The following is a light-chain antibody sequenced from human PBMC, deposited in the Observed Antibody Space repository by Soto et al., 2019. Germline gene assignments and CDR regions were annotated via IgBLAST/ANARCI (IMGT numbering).Light chain of an antibody. Sequence: DLQMTQSPSTLSASVGDRVTITCRASQSISKWLAWYQQKPGKAPKVLIFDASILKSGVPSRFSGTGSGTEFTLTINSLQPDDFATYYCQQYNNYLTWTFGQGTKVEIK. CDR1: QSISKW. V-gene: IGKV1-5*01. CDR2: DAS. J-gene: IGKJ1*01. CDR3: QQYNNYLTWT.